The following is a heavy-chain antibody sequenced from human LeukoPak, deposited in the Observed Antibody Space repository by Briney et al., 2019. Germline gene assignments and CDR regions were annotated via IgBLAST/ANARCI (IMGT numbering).Heavy chain of an antibody. J-gene: IGHJ6*03. V-gene: IGHV1-46*01. CDR3: ARAAQDAVTTLCCYYYYYMDV. Sequence: GASVKVSCKASGYTFTSYGISWVRQAPGQGLEWMGIINPSGGSTSYAQKFQGRVTMTRDMSTSTVYMELSSLRSEDTAVYYCARAAQDAVTTLCCYYYYYMDVWGKGTTVTVSS. CDR1: GYTFTSYG. D-gene: IGHD4-11*01. CDR2: INPSGGST.